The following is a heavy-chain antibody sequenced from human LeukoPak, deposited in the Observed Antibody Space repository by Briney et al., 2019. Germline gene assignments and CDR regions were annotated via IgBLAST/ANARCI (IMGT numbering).Heavy chain of an antibody. CDR3: GRAPPGSTDV. Sequence: PGGSLRLSCAASGFIFSDYYMTWVRQAPGKGLEGVSFISVNGDNRQYADSVKGRFTISRDNAQNSLYLQMNSLRVEDTAVYYCGRAPPGSTDVWGKGTTVTVSS. V-gene: IGHV3-11*04. D-gene: IGHD2-2*01. CDR2: ISVNGDNR. CDR1: GFIFSDYY. J-gene: IGHJ6*04.